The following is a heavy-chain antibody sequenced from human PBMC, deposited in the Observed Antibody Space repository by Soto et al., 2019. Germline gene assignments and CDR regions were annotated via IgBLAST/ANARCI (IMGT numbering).Heavy chain of an antibody. CDR3: TKEDSGFSGYMDV. J-gene: IGHJ6*03. Sequence: EVQLVESGGGLVQPGRSLRLSCIASGFNFNDHGMHWVRQAPGKGLEWVSGITWHSDGMGYADSVKGRFTISRDNAKKSLYLQMTSLRVEYTALYYWTKEDSGFSGYMDVWGKGTTVTVSS. CDR1: GFNFNDHG. D-gene: IGHD3-10*01. V-gene: IGHV3-9*01. CDR2: ITWHSDGM.